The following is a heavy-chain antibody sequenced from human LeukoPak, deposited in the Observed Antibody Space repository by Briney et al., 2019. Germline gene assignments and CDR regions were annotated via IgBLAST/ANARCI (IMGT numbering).Heavy chain of an antibody. Sequence: PGGSLRLSCAASGFTVSSNYMSWVRQAPGKGLEWVSVIYSGGSTYYADSVKGRFTISRDNSKNTLYLQMNSLRAEDTAVYYCARDPSTLIVGAHFDYWGQGTLVTVSS. V-gene: IGHV3-53*05. CDR3: ARDPSTLIVGAHFDY. CDR2: IYSGGST. D-gene: IGHD1-26*01. J-gene: IGHJ4*02. CDR1: GFTVSSNY.